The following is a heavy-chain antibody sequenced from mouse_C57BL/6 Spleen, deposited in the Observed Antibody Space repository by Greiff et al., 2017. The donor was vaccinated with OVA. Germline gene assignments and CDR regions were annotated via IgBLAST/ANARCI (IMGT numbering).Heavy chain of an antibody. CDR2: INPSSGNT. V-gene: IGHV1-4*01. CDR3: AGGNYLYYFDY. D-gene: IGHD2-1*01. CDR1: GYTFTSYT. J-gene: IGHJ2*01. Sequence: QVQLQQSGPELARPGASVKMSCKASGYTFTSYTMHWVKQRPGKSLEWIGYINPSSGNTKYNQKFKDKATLTADKSSSTAYMQLSSLTSEDSAVYDGAGGNYLYYFDYWGQGTTLTVSS.